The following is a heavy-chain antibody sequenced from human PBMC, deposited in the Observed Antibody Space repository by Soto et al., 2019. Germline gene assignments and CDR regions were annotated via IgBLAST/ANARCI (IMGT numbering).Heavy chain of an antibody. CDR3: ARAPYGSARYGMDV. V-gene: IGHV3-33*01. D-gene: IGHD3-10*01. CDR2: IWYDGSNK. J-gene: IGHJ6*02. Sequence: QVQLVESGGGVVQPGRSLRLSCVASGFTFSSYGMHWVRQAPGKGLEWVAVIWYDGSNKYYADSVKGRFTISRDNSKNMVYLQMNSLRAEDTAVYYCARAPYGSARYGMDVWGQGTTVTVSS. CDR1: GFTFSSYG.